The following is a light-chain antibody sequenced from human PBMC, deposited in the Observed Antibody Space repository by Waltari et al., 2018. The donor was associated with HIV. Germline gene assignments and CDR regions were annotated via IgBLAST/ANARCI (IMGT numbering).Light chain of an antibody. CDR3: SSYKTRNSVV. V-gene: IGLV2-14*01. CDR1: TSDFNDNNY. CDR2: EVS. Sequence: QSALIQLASVSGSPGQSVTIPCTGTTSDFNDNNYVSWYQQHPGRAPKLLIFEVSYRPSGVSDRCSGSKSGSTASLTISGLQTEDEADYYCSSYKTRNSVVFGGGTELIV. J-gene: IGLJ2*01.